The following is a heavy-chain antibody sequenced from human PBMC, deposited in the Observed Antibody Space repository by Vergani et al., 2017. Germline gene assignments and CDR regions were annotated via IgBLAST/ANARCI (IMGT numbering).Heavy chain of an antibody. V-gene: IGHV2-5*02. D-gene: IGHD6-19*01. J-gene: IGHJ2*01. Sequence: QITLKESGPTLVKPTQTLTLTCTFSGFSLSTSGVGVGWIRQPPGKALEWLALIYWDDDKRYSPSLKSRLTITKDTSKNQVVLTMTNMDPVDTATYYCAKPPPRIAVAGTQYWYFDLWGRGTLVTVSS. CDR1: GFSLSTSGVG. CDR3: AKPPPRIAVAGTQYWYFDL. CDR2: IYWDDDK.